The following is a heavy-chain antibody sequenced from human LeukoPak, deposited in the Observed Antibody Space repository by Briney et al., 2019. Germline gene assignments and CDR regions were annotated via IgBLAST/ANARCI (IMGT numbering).Heavy chain of an antibody. CDR3: VRDSSYYGSGNSYNGFNWFDS. Sequence: EASVKVSCKASGYTFTSYGISWVRQAPGQGLEWMGMINPSGAYTSSAQKFQGRVTMTRGTSTSTVYMELSSLRSEDTAVYYCVRDSSYYGSGNSYNGFNWFDSWGQGTLVTVSS. CDR1: GYTFTSYG. CDR2: INPSGAYT. D-gene: IGHD3-10*01. V-gene: IGHV1-46*01. J-gene: IGHJ5*01.